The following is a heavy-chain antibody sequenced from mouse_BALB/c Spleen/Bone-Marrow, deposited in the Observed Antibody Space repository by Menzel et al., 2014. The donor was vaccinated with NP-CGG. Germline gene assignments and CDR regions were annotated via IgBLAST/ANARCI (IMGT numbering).Heavy chain of an antibody. CDR2: ILPGSGNT. V-gene: IGHV1-9*01. CDR1: GYTFSSYW. J-gene: IGHJ3*01. Sequence: VKLVESGAELMKPGASVKISCKATGYTFSSYWIEWLKQRPGHGLEWIGEILPGSGNTNYNEKFKGRVTFTADSSSNTAYMQLSSLTSEDSDVDYCARELGLRFAYWGQGTLVTVSA. CDR3: ARELGLRFAY. D-gene: IGHD3-1*01.